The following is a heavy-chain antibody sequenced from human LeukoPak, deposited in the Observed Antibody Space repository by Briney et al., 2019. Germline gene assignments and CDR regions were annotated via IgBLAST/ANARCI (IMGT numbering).Heavy chain of an antibody. CDR2: ISSSSSYT. CDR3: ARAPRTLNAFDI. CDR1: GFTFSDYY. J-gene: IGHJ3*02. V-gene: IGHV3-11*05. D-gene: IGHD2-2*01. Sequence: PGGSLRLSCAASGFTFSDYYMSWIRQAPGKGLEWVSYISSSSSYTNYADSVKGRFTISRDNAKNSLNLQMNSLRAEDTAVYYCARAPRTLNAFDIWGQGTMVTVSS.